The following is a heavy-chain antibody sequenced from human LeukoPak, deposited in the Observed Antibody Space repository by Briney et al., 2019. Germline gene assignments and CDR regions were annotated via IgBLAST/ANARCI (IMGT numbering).Heavy chain of an antibody. CDR2: ISSSGSTI. CDR3: AKDLVSVAGNEY. D-gene: IGHD6-19*01. Sequence: GGSLRLSCAASGFTFSDYYMSWIRQAPGKGLEWVSYISSSGSTIYYADSVKGRFTISRDNAKNSLYLQMNSLRAEDRAVYYCAKDLVSVAGNEYWGQGTLVTVSS. CDR1: GFTFSDYY. V-gene: IGHV3-11*04. J-gene: IGHJ4*02.